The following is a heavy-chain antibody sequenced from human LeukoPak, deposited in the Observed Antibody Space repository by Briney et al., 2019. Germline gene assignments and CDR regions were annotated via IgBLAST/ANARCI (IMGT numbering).Heavy chain of an antibody. CDR1: GGSVSSTEFS. J-gene: IGHJ4*02. Sequence: PSETLSLTCTVSGGSVSSTEFSWGRIRQPPGKGLQWVGNLYYSGSTSYHPSLNSRVTMSVDTSKNQFSLKMTSVTAADTAVYYCARLSKGRYFDYIFDYWGQGSLVTVSS. CDR3: ARLSKGRYFDYIFDY. V-gene: IGHV4-39*01. CDR2: LYYSGST. D-gene: IGHD3-9*01.